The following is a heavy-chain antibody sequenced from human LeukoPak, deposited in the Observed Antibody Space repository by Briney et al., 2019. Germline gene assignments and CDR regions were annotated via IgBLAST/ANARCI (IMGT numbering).Heavy chain of an antibody. CDR1: GGSFSGYY. CDR3: AREGSMHYYHYMDV. V-gene: IGHV4-34*01. CDR2: INHSGST. Sequence: PSETLSLTCAVYGGSFSGYYWSWIRQPPGKGLEWIGEINHSGSTNYNPSLKSRVPISVDTSKNQFSLKLSSVTAADTAVYYCAREGSMHYYHYMDVWGKGTTVTVSS. D-gene: IGHD2/OR15-2a*01. J-gene: IGHJ6*03.